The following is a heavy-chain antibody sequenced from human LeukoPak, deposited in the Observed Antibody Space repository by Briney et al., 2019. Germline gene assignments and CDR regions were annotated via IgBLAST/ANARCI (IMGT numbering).Heavy chain of an antibody. J-gene: IGHJ4*02. V-gene: IGHV3-74*01. CDR3: ASYSSGWYSFRDFDY. CDR2: INSDGSST. CDR1: GFTFSIYG. D-gene: IGHD6-19*01. Sequence: PGGSLRLSCAASGFTFSIYGMHWVRQAPGKGLVWVSRINSDGSSTSYADSVKGRFTISRDNAKNTLYLQMNSLRAEDTAVYYCASYSSGWYSFRDFDYWGQGTLVTVSS.